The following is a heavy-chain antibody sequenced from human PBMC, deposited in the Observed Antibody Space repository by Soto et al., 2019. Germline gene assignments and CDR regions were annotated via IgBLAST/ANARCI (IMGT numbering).Heavy chain of an antibody. D-gene: IGHD1-26*01. CDR3: ARAQYSGSYYDAFDI. CDR1: GYTFTSYA. J-gene: IGHJ3*02. Sequence: GASVKVSCKASGYTFTSYAISWVRQAPGQGLEWMGGIIPIFGTANYAQKFQGRVTITADESTSTAYMELSSLRSEDTAVYYCARAQYSGSYYDAFDIWGQGTMVTVSS. CDR2: IIPIFGTA. V-gene: IGHV1-69*13.